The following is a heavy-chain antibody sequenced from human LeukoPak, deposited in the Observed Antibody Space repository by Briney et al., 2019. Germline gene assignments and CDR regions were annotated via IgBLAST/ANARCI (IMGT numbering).Heavy chain of an antibody. CDR1: GFTFSGYS. Sequence: GGSLRLSCAASGFTFSGYSMNWVRQAPGRGLEWVSAISASGDRTYYADSVEGRFTISRDNSKNTLYLQMNSLRAEDTAVYSCAKNGEVLSWFDPWGQGTLVTVSS. J-gene: IGHJ5*02. V-gene: IGHV3-23*01. CDR2: ISASGDRT. D-gene: IGHD3-10*01. CDR3: AKNGEVLSWFDP.